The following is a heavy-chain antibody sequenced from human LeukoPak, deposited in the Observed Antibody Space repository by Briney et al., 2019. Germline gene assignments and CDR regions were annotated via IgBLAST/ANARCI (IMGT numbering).Heavy chain of an antibody. J-gene: IGHJ4*02. Sequence: GASVKVSCKAAGYTFTSYDINLVRQATGQGLEWMGWMNPNSGNTGYAQKFQGRVTMTRNTSISTAYMELSSLRSEDTAVYYCARGYRVHYYYDSSGYYALGYWGQGTLVTVSS. CDR3: ARGYRVHYYYDSSGYYALGY. CDR2: MNPNSGNT. V-gene: IGHV1-8*01. D-gene: IGHD3-22*01. CDR1: GYTFTSYD.